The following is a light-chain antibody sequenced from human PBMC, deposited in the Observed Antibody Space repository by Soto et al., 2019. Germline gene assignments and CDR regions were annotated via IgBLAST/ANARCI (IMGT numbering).Light chain of an antibody. Sequence: QSALTQPASVSGSPGQSITISCAGTSSDVGGYDYVSWYQQYPGKPPQLMIHDVSDRPSGVSNRFSGSKSGSTASLSISGLQAEDEADYYCSSYASSGTLLFGGGTKLTV. CDR3: SSYASSGTLL. CDR1: SSDVGGYDY. V-gene: IGLV2-14*03. CDR2: DVS. J-gene: IGLJ2*01.